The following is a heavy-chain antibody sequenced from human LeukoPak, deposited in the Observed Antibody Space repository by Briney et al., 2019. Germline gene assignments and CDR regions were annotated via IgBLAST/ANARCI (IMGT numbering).Heavy chain of an antibody. J-gene: IGHJ4*02. Sequence: SGPTLVNPTQTLTLTRTFSGFSLSTSGVGVGWIRQPPGKALEWLAVIYWNDDKRYSPSLKSRLTITKDTSTNQVVLTMTNMDPVDTATFYCAHSGGTYYLEYWGQGTLVTVSS. CDR3: AHSGGTYYLEY. CDR2: IYWNDDK. CDR1: GFSLSTSGVG. V-gene: IGHV2-5*01. D-gene: IGHD1-26*01.